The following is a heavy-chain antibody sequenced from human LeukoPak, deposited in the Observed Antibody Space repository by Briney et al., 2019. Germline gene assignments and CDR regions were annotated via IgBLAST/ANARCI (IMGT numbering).Heavy chain of an antibody. D-gene: IGHD3-3*01. CDR1: GYTFTSYD. J-gene: IGHJ6*02. V-gene: IGHV1-8*01. Sequence: ASVKVSCKASGYTFTSYDINWVRQATGQGLEWMGWMNPNSGNTGYAQKFQGRVTMTRNTSISTAYMELSSPRSEDTAVYYCARGPQSITIFGVVTQYYYYYGMDVWGQGTTVTVSS. CDR2: MNPNSGNT. CDR3: ARGPQSITIFGVVTQYYYYYGMDV.